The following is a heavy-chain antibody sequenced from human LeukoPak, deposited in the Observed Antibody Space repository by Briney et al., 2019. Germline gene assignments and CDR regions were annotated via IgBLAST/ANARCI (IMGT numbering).Heavy chain of an antibody. V-gene: IGHV4-4*07. CDR2: IYTSGST. D-gene: IGHD6-6*01. CDR3: ARELNGIAAPTAFDI. J-gene: IGHJ3*02. Sequence: SETLSLTCTVSGYFISSGYYWGWIRQPAGKGLQWLGRIYTSGSTNYNPSLKSRVTMSVDTSKNQFSLKLSSVTAADTAVYYCARELNGIAAPTAFDIWGQGTMVTVSS. CDR1: GYFISSGYY.